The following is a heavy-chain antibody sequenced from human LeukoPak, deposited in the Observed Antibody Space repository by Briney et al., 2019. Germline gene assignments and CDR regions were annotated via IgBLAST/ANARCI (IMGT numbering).Heavy chain of an antibody. CDR2: INWKGGST. CDR1: GFTFDDYG. Sequence: GSLRLSCAASGFTFDDYGMSWVRQAPGKGLEWVSGINWKGGSTGYADSVKGRFTISRDNAKNSLYLQMNSLRAEDTALYYCAELGITMIGGVWGKGTTVTISS. CDR3: AELGITMIGGV. J-gene: IGHJ6*04. D-gene: IGHD3-10*02. V-gene: IGHV3-20*04.